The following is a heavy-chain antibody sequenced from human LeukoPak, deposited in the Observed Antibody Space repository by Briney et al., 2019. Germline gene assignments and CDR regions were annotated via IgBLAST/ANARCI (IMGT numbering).Heavy chain of an antibody. D-gene: IGHD5-24*01. Sequence: GGSLRLSCAASGFTFSSYAMSWVRQAPGKGLEWVSAISGSGGSTYYADSVKGRFTISRDNAKNSLYLQMNSLRAEDTAVYYCARIFARDGYDYDYWGQGTLVTVSS. CDR3: ARIFARDGYDYDY. CDR1: GFTFSSYA. V-gene: IGHV3-23*01. J-gene: IGHJ4*02. CDR2: ISGSGGST.